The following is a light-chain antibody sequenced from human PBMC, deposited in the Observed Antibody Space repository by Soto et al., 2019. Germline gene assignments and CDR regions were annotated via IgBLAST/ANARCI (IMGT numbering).Light chain of an antibody. V-gene: IGKV3-20*01. Sequence: EIVSTQSPGTLSLSPGERATLSCRASQSISSSYLARYQQKPGQAPRLLNYAASSRATGIPDRFSGSESGTYFTLTISRLESEDFAVYYCQQYGSSPWTFGQGTKVEI. CDR3: QQYGSSPWT. CDR1: QSISSSY. J-gene: IGKJ1*01. CDR2: AAS.